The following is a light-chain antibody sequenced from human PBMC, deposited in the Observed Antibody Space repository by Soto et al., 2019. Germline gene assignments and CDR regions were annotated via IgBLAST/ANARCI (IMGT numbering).Light chain of an antibody. J-gene: IGLJ1*01. Sequence: SALTQPPSVSGSPGQSVTISCTGTSSDVGSYNRVSWYQQPPGTAPKVMIYEVSNRPSGVPDRFSGSKSGNTASLTISGLQAEDEADYFCTSPTPGSLYVFGTGTKVTVL. V-gene: IGLV2-18*02. CDR1: SSDVGSYNR. CDR3: TSPTPGSLYV. CDR2: EVS.